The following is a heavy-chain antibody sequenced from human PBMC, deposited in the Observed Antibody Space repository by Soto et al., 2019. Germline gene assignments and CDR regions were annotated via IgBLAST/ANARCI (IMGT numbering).Heavy chain of an antibody. CDR2: MNPNSGNT. Sequence: ASVKVSCKAAGYTFTSYDINWVRQATGQGLEWMGWMNPNSGNTGYAQKFQGRVTMTRNTSISTAYMELSSLRSEDTAVYYCARQYYDILPGYWFAYWGQGTLVTVSS. J-gene: IGHJ4*02. CDR3: ARQYYDILPGYWFAY. D-gene: IGHD3-9*01. V-gene: IGHV1-8*01. CDR1: GYTFTSYD.